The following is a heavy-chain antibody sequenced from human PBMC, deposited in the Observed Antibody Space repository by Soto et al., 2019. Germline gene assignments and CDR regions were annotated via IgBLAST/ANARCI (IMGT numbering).Heavy chain of an antibody. D-gene: IGHD2-15*01. J-gene: IGHJ4*02. V-gene: IGHV1-3*01. CDR3: ARNPVGEYYFDY. CDR2: INAGNGNT. CDR1: GYTVTSRG. Sequence: ASVKFSCKSSGYTVTSRGMSWVRQAPGQRLEWMGWINAGNGNTKYSQKFQGRVTITRDTSASTAYMELSSLRSEDTAVYYCARNPVGEYYFDYWGQGTLVNVSS.